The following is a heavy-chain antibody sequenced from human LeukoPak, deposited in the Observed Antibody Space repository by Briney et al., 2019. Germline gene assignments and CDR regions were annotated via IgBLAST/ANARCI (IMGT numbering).Heavy chain of an antibody. CDR3: ARDLVVVPAAKYYYYYGMDV. CDR1: GYTFTGYY. Sequence: GAPVKVSCKASGYTFTGYYMHWVRQAPGQGLEWMGWINPNSGGTNYAQKFQGRVTMTRDTSISTAYMELSRLRSDDTAVYYCARDLVVVPAAKYYYYYGMDVWGQGTTVTVSS. D-gene: IGHD2-2*01. CDR2: INPNSGGT. J-gene: IGHJ6*02. V-gene: IGHV1-2*02.